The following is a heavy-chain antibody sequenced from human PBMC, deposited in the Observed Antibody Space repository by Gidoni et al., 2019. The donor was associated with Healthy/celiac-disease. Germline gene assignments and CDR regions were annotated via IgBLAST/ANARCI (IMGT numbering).Heavy chain of an antibody. CDR1: GFTFSSYA. CDR3: AKVNVGYSYGTFDY. Sequence: EVQLLESGGGLVQPGGSLRLSCAASGFTFSSYAMSWVRQAPGKGLGWVSAISGSGGSTYYADSVKGRLTISRDNSKNTLYLQMNSLRAEDTAVYYCAKVNVGYSYGTFDYWGQGTLVTVSS. V-gene: IGHV3-23*01. J-gene: IGHJ4*02. CDR2: ISGSGGST. D-gene: IGHD5-18*01.